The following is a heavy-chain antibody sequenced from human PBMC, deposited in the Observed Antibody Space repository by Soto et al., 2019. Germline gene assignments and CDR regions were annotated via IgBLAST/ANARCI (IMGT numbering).Heavy chain of an antibody. D-gene: IGHD6-13*01. Sequence: SETLSLTCTVPGGSIINYYWSWIRQPPGRGLQWLCYSYYYGSTNYNPSLISRVTISVGTCRNRFSLKLSSVTAAETALFLCAGPLRIAAAGAFDCWGQGGLVTVSS. CDR3: AGPLRIAAAGAFDC. CDR2: SYYYGST. J-gene: IGHJ4*02. CDR1: GGSIINYY. V-gene: IGHV4-59*08.